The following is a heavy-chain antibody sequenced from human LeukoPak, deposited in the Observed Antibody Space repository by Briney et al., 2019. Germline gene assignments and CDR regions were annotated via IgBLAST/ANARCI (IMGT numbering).Heavy chain of an antibody. CDR1: GGSISSGNYH. CDR3: ARGPLLGDDYDPPFRY. CDR2: IYTGGST. D-gene: IGHD4/OR15-4a*01. J-gene: IGHJ4*02. Sequence: SETLSLTCTVSGGSISSGNYHWSWIRQPAGKGLEWIGRIYTGGSTNYNPSFKSRLTISIDKSRNQFSLKLTSVTAADSAVYFCARGPLLGDDYDPPFRYWGQGTLVTVSS. V-gene: IGHV4-61*02.